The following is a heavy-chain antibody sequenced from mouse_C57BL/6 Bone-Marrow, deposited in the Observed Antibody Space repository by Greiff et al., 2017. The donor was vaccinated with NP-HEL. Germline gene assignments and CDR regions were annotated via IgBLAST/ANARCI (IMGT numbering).Heavy chain of an antibody. Sequence: EVKLVESGGGLVKPGGSLKLSCAASGFTFSDYGMHWVRQAPEKGLEWVAYISSGSSTIYYADTVKGRFTISRDNAKNTLFLQMTSLRSEDTAMYYCAIYYGNSWFAYWGQGTLVTVSA. D-gene: IGHD2-1*01. CDR3: AIYYGNSWFAY. CDR1: GFTFSDYG. J-gene: IGHJ3*01. V-gene: IGHV5-17*01. CDR2: ISSGSSTI.